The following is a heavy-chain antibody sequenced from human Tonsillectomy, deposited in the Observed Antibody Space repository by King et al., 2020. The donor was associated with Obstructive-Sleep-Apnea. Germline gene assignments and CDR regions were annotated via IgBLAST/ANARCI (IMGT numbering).Heavy chain of an antibody. V-gene: IGHV1-18*04. CDR1: GYTFTSYG. CDR2: ISAYNGNT. Sequence: QLVQSGAEVKKPGASVKVSRKASGYTFTSYGISWVRQAPGQGLEWVGWISAYNGNTNYAQKLQGRVTMNTDTSTRTAYMELRGRRSDDTAVYYCASFYYGETYYFDYWGQGTLVTVSS. J-gene: IGHJ4*02. D-gene: IGHD4-17*01. CDR3: ASFYYGETYYFDY.